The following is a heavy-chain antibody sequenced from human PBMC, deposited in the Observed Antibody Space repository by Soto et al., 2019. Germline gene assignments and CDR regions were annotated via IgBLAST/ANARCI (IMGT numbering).Heavy chain of an antibody. D-gene: IGHD6-13*01. Sequence: QTGGALRLSCAASGFVVSTYAMNWVRQAPGKGPEGGSSGGTSPDATYDADSVKGRLTITRDNSKNRGFLQMNRLRAEGTAINYGAQDPPRCPLGIAAPGARWFDPWGQGTPVPVSS. CDR1: GFVVSTYA. J-gene: IGHJ5*02. CDR3: AQDPPRCPLGIAAPGARWFDP. V-gene: IGHV3-23*01. CDR2: GGTSPDAT.